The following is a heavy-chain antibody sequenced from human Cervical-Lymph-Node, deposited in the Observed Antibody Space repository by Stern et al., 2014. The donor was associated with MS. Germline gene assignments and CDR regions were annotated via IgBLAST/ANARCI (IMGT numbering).Heavy chain of an antibody. D-gene: IGHD1-20*01. J-gene: IGHJ4*02. CDR3: ARDRNWSFDY. CDR1: GYIFTING. Sequence: VQLVESGAEVKMPGASVKVSCKASGYIFTINGISWVRQAPGQGLEWLGWISSHSGTTPYAQKFQGRVTMTTDTSTSTAYMELWSLRSDDTAVYYCARDRNWSFDYWGQGTLVTVSS. V-gene: IGHV1-18*01. CDR2: ISSHSGTT.